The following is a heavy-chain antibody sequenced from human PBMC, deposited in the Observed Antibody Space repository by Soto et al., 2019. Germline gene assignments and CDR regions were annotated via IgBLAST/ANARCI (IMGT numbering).Heavy chain of an antibody. Sequence: SETLSLTCTVSGGSISSGDYYWSWIRQPPGKGLEWIGYIYYSGSTYYNPSLKSRFTISVDTSKNQFSLKLSAVTAADTAVYYCARDGCSSTGGSNWFDPWGQGTMVTASS. CDR1: GGSISSGDYY. CDR3: ARDGCSSTGGSNWFDP. V-gene: IGHV4-30-4*01. D-gene: IGHD2-2*01. CDR2: IYYSGST. J-gene: IGHJ5*02.